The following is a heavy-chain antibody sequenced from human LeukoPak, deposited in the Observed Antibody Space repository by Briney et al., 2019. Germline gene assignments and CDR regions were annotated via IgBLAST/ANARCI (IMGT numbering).Heavy chain of an antibody. Sequence: KPSETLSLTCTVSGGSISSYYWSWIRQPPGKGLEWIGYIYYSGSTNYNPSLKSRVTISVDTSKNQFSLKLSSVTAADTAVYYCARGHQLLLNAFDSWGQGTMVTVSS. V-gene: IGHV4-59*01. CDR1: GGSISSYY. CDR2: IYYSGST. J-gene: IGHJ3*02. D-gene: IGHD2-2*01. CDR3: ARGHQLLLNAFDS.